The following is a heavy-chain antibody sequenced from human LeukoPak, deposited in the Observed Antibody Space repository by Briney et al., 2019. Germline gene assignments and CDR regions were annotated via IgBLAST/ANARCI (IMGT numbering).Heavy chain of an antibody. D-gene: IGHD2-2*01. J-gene: IGHJ5*02. Sequence: GGSLRLSCVVSGFTSGFTFGSRWMHWVRQAPGKGLEWVSSISSSSSYIYYADSVKGRFTISRDNAKNSLYLQMNSLRAEDTAVYYCAREYCSSTSCWGGWFDPWGQGTLVTVSS. CDR2: ISSSSSYI. V-gene: IGHV3-21*01. CDR1: GFTFGSRW. CDR3: AREYCSSTSCWGGWFDP.